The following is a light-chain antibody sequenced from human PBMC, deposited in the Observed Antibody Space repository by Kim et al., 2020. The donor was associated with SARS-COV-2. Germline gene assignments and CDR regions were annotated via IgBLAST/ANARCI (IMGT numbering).Light chain of an antibody. V-gene: IGKV3-15*01. Sequence: VYPGESVTLSCRATQSVSIIVAWYQRNHGQAPRLLIYDVSTRATGIPAKFSGSGSGTEFTLTISSLQSEDFAVYYCQQYDEWPLTFGGGTKVDIK. CDR3: QQYDEWPLT. CDR1: QSVSII. CDR2: DVS. J-gene: IGKJ4*01.